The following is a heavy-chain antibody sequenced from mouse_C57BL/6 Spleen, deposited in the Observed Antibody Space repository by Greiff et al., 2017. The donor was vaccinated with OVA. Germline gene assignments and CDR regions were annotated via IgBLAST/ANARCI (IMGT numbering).Heavy chain of an antibody. Sequence: QVHVKQPGAELVKPGASVTLSCKASGYTFTSYWMHWVKQRPGQGLEWIGMIHPNSGSTNYNEKFKSKATLTVDKSSSTAYMQLSSLTSEDSAVYYCARSPITTVVDWYFDVWGTGTTVTVSS. CDR1: GYTFTSYW. CDR3: ARSPITTVVDWYFDV. J-gene: IGHJ1*03. D-gene: IGHD1-1*01. CDR2: IHPNSGST. V-gene: IGHV1-64*01.